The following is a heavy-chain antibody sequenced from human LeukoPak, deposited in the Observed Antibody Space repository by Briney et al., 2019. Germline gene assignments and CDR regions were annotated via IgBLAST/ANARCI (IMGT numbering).Heavy chain of an antibody. CDR3: ATNPHYYDSSGPFH. V-gene: IGHV3-23*01. D-gene: IGHD3-22*01. J-gene: IGHJ4*02. CDR2: ISGSGGST. CDR1: GFTFSSYT. Sequence: GGCLRLSSAASGFTFSSYTMSWGRPGPGNGREGGLAISGSGGSTYYAGPVKGRFTISRDNSKNTLYLQMNSLRAEDTAVYYCATNPHYYDSSGPFHWGQGTLVTVSS.